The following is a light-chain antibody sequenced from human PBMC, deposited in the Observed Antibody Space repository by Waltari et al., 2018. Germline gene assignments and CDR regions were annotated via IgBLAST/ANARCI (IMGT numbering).Light chain of an antibody. CDR1: ISDIGSYNY. V-gene: IGLV2-14*01. CDR2: EVT. J-gene: IGLJ1*01. Sequence: QSALTQPASVSASPGQSITISCTGTISDIGSYNYVSWYQQYPGNAPKLLIYEVTDRPSGVSHRFSGSKSGNTASLTISGVQAEDEADYYCTSYTTTSTCVFGTGTKVTVL. CDR3: TSYTTTSTCV.